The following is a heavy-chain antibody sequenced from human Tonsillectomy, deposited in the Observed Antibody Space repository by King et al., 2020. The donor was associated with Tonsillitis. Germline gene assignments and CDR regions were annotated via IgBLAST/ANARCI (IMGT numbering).Heavy chain of an antibody. CDR3: ARELTWYAYHSSGNDVYHYYYMDV. CDR2: VYSSGST. Sequence: VQLQESGPGLVKPSETLSLTCTVSGASISSYSWTWIRQPAGKGLEWIGRVYSSGSTNYNSSLKSRVTLSVDTSKNQFSLKLTSVTVADAAVYYCARELTWYAYHSSGNDVYHYYYMDVWGKGTTVAVSS. J-gene: IGHJ6*03. V-gene: IGHV4-4*07. D-gene: IGHD3-22*01. CDR1: GASISSYS.